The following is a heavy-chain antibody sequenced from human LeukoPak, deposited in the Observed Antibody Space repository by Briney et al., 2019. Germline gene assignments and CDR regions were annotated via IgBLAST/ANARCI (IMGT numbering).Heavy chain of an antibody. CDR3: ARAGHNSNSGGYDF. CDR2: IDPDTGDT. J-gene: IGHJ4*02. D-gene: IGHD3-22*01. Sequence: GASVKVSCKPSGYTFIDHYLHWVRQAPGQGLESLGWIDPDTGDTNYPQKFQGRVTMSRDTSSSTAYMELNRLRSDDTAVYSCARAGHNSNSGGYDFWGLGTLVTVSS. CDR1: GYTFIDHY. V-gene: IGHV1-2*02.